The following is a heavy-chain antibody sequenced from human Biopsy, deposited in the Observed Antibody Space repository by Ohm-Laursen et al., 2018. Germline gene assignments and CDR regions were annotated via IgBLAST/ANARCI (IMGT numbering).Heavy chain of an antibody. CDR3: AREAIGYQLPCDD. J-gene: IGHJ4*02. CDR1: TGTFDSYG. D-gene: IGHD2-15*01. Sequence: VASVKVSCKASTGTFDSYGVTWVRQAPGQGLEWMGRIIPILRTTTYAPKFQGRVTFTADKSSSTAYLELSSLTSEDTAMFYCAREAIGYQLPCDDWGQGTPVTVSS. CDR2: IIPILRTT. V-gene: IGHV1-69*04.